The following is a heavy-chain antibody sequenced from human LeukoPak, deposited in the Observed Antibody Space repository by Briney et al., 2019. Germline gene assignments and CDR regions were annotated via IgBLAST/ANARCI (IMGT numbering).Heavy chain of an antibody. CDR1: GGSFSGYY. Sequence: SETLSLTCAVYGGSFSGYYWSWIRQPPGKGLEWIGEINHSGSTNYNPSLKSRVTISVDTSKNQFSLKLSSVTAADTAVYYCARAWIQLWLEAFDIWGQGTMVTVSS. CDR2: INHSGST. J-gene: IGHJ3*02. D-gene: IGHD5-18*01. V-gene: IGHV4-34*01. CDR3: ARAWIQLWLEAFDI.